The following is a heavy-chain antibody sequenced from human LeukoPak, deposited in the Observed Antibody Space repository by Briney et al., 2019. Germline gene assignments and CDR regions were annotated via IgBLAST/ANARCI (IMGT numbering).Heavy chain of an antibody. CDR3: ARESAVVPAFDAFDI. Sequence: GGSLRLSCAASGFTFSSYWMSWVRQAPGKGLEWVANIKQDGSEKYYVDSVKGRFTISRDNAKNSLYLQMNSLRAEDTAVYYCARESAVVPAFDAFDIWGQGTMVTVSS. V-gene: IGHV3-7*01. CDR1: GFTFSSYW. D-gene: IGHD2-2*01. CDR2: IKQDGSEK. J-gene: IGHJ3*02.